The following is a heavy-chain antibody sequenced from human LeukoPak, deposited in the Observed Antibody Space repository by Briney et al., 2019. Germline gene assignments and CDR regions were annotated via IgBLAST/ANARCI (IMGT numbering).Heavy chain of an antibody. CDR3: ARVKSSSWYYYYYYMDV. J-gene: IGHJ6*03. D-gene: IGHD6-13*01. Sequence: GGSLRLSCAASGFTFSSYWMSWVRQAPGKGLEWVANIKQDGSERYYVDSVKGRFTISRDNAKNSLYLQMNSLRAEDTAVYYCARVKSSSWYYYYYYMDVWGKGTTVTVSS. V-gene: IGHV3-7*01. CDR1: GFTFSSYW. CDR2: IKQDGSER.